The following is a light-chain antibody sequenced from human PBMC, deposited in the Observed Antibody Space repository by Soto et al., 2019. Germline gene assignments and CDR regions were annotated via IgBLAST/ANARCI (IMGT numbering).Light chain of an antibody. CDR2: LNSDGSH. CDR3: SSYAGSNNLV. V-gene: IGLV4-69*01. Sequence: QLVLTQSPSASASLGASVKLTCTLSSGHSNYAIAWHQQQSEKGPRYLMKLNSDGSHSKGDGIPDRFSGSSSGAERYLTISSLQSEDEADYYCSSYAGSNNLVFGGGTKLTVL. J-gene: IGLJ3*02. CDR1: SGHSNYA.